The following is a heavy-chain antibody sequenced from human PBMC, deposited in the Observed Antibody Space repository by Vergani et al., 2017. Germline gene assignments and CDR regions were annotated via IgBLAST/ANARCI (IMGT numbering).Heavy chain of an antibody. D-gene: IGHD6-13*01. Sequence: EVQLVQSGAEVKKPGESLRISCKGSGYSFTSYWISWVRQMPGKGLEWMGRIDPSDSYTNYSPSFQGHVTISADKSISTAYLQWSSLKASDTAMYYCARSGTGYYYYYGMDVWGQGTTVTVPS. CDR1: GYSFTSYW. V-gene: IGHV5-10-1*01. CDR2: IDPSDSYT. J-gene: IGHJ6*02. CDR3: ARSGTGYYYYYGMDV.